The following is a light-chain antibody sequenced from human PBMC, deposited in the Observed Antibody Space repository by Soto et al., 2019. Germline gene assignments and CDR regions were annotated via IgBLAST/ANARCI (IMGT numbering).Light chain of an antibody. Sequence: QSVLTQPASVSGSPGQSITISCTGTSSDVGAYNYVSWYQQHPGKAPKLMIYEVIKRPSGVSNRFSGSKSGNTASLIISGLQAEDEADYYCSSYTSSSTPVVFGGGTKLTVL. V-gene: IGLV2-14*01. J-gene: IGLJ2*01. CDR2: EVI. CDR1: SSDVGAYNY. CDR3: SSYTSSSTPVV.